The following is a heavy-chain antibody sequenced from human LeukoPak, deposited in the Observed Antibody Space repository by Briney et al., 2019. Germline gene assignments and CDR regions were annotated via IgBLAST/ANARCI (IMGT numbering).Heavy chain of an antibody. J-gene: IGHJ4*02. D-gene: IGHD2-15*01. V-gene: IGHV3-66*01. Sequence: GGSLRLSCAASGFIVSCMSWVRQAPGKGLEWVSLIYSGGSTYYADSVKGRFTISRDNSKNTLYLHMDNLRAEDTAVYYCAKEMRHCSGGRCPWSHWGQGTLVSVSS. CDR1: GFIVSC. CDR2: IYSGGST. CDR3: AKEMRHCSGGRCPWSH.